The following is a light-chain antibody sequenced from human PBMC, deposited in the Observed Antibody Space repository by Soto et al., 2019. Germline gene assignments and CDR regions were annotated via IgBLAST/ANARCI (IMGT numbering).Light chain of an antibody. CDR2: LGS. CDR1: QSLLHSNGYNY. V-gene: IGKV2-28*01. CDR3: MQALQTPT. Sequence: DIVMTQSPLSLPVTPGEPASISCRSSQSLLHSNGYNYLDWYLQKPGQSPQLLIYLGSNRASGVPDRFSGSGSGTDFTLKISRVEVVDVEVYYCMQALQTPTFGQGTRLEI. J-gene: IGKJ5*01.